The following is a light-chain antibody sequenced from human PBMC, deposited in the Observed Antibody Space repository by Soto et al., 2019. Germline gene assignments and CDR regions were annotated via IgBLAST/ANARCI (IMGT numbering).Light chain of an antibody. J-gene: IGKJ1*01. Sequence: EIVLTQSPGTLSLSPGERATLSCTASQSVSSSYLAWYQHKPGQPPKLLIYWASTRESGVPDRFSGSGSGADSTLTISSLQAEDVAVYYCQQYYRTPWTFGQGTKVDIK. CDR1: QSVSSSY. CDR3: QQYYRTPWT. CDR2: WAS. V-gene: IGKV4-1*01.